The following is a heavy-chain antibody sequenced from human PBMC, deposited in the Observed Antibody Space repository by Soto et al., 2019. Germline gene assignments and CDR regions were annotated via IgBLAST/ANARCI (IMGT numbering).Heavy chain of an antibody. Sequence: ESGGGLVKPGGSLRLSCAASGFTFNSAWMNWVRQAPGKGLEWVGRIKSKTDGGTTDYAAPVKGRFTISRDDSKNTVYLQMNSLKTEDTAVYYCTTSTDKNAFDIWGQGTMVTVSS. V-gene: IGHV3-15*07. CDR3: TTSTDKNAFDI. D-gene: IGHD4-17*01. J-gene: IGHJ3*02. CDR2: IKSKTDGGTT. CDR1: GFTFNSAW.